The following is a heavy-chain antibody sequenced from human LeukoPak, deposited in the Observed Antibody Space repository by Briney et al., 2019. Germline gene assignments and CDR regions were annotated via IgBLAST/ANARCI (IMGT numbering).Heavy chain of an antibody. J-gene: IGHJ4*02. CDR3: ERDFYYDSSGYNDY. CDR2: ISAYNGNT. Sequence: ASVTVSCKASGYTFTSYGISWVRQAPGQGLEWMGWISAYNGNTNYAQKLQGRVTMTTDTSTSTAYMELRSLRSDDTDVYYCERDFYYDSSGYNDYWGQGTLVTVSS. D-gene: IGHD3-22*01. CDR1: GYTFTSYG. V-gene: IGHV1-18*01.